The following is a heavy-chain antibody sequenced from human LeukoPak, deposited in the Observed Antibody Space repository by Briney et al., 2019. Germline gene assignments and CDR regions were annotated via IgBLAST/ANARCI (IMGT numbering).Heavy chain of an antibody. CDR3: AREGFHGRELFPTFDY. V-gene: IGHV1-46*01. CDR2: MNPNSGNT. D-gene: IGHD3-10*01. CDR1: GYTFTGYY. J-gene: IGHJ4*02. Sequence: ASVKVSCKASGYTFTGYYMHWVRQAPGQGLEWMGWMNPNSGNTGYAQKFQGRVTMTRDTSTSTVYMELSSLRSEDTAVYYCAREGFHGRELFPTFDYWGQGTLVTVSS.